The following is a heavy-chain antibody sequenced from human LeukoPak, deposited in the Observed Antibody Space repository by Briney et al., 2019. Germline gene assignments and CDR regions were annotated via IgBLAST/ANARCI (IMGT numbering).Heavy chain of an antibody. CDR2: TSGSGGST. Sequence: GGSLRLSCAASGFTFSSFAMSWVRQAPGKGLEWVSSTSGSGGSTYYADSVKGRFTISRDNSRNTLYLQMNSLRAEDTAVYYCAKDMYKNPLPPTTWYGMDVWGQGTTVTVSS. CDR1: GFTFSSFA. D-gene: IGHD2/OR15-2a*01. J-gene: IGHJ6*02. V-gene: IGHV3-23*01. CDR3: AKDMYKNPLPPTTWYGMDV.